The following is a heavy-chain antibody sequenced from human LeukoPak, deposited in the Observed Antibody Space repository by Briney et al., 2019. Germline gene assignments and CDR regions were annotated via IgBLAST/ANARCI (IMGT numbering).Heavy chain of an antibody. Sequence: GGSLRLSCAASGFTFSSYAMSRVRQAPGKGLGWVSVIYSGGNTYYADSVKGRFTISRDNSKNTLYLQMNSLRAGDTAVYYCARDLISYCSGGSCYSYGMDVWGQGTTVTVSS. CDR1: GFTFSSYA. J-gene: IGHJ6*02. CDR2: IYSGGNT. D-gene: IGHD2-15*01. CDR3: ARDLISYCSGGSCYSYGMDV. V-gene: IGHV3-66*01.